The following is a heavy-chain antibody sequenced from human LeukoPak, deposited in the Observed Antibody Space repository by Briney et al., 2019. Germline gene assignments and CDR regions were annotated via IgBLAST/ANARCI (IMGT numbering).Heavy chain of an antibody. CDR2: INHSGST. V-gene: IGHV4-34*01. CDR1: GGSFSGYY. D-gene: IGHD3-10*01. Sequence: SETLSLTCAVYGGSFSGYYWSLIRQPPGKGLEWIGEINHSGSTNYNPSLKSRVTISVDTSKNQFSLKLSSVTAADTAVYYCASSYGSGSYYDYWGQGTLVTVSS. CDR3: ASSYGSGSYYDY. J-gene: IGHJ4*02.